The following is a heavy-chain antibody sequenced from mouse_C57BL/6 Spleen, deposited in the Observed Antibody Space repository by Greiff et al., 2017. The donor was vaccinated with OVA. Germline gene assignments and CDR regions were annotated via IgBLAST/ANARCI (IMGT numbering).Heavy chain of an antibody. Sequence: EVQLQQSGPELVKPGASVKISCKASGYTFTDYYMNWVKQSHGKSLEWIGDINPNNGGTSYNQKFKGKATLTVDKSSSTAYMELRSLTSEDSAVYYCARAPYYDYDGYFDYWGQGTTLTVSS. CDR2: INPNNGGT. D-gene: IGHD2-4*01. V-gene: IGHV1-26*01. CDR3: ARAPYYDYDGYFDY. CDR1: GYTFTDYY. J-gene: IGHJ2*01.